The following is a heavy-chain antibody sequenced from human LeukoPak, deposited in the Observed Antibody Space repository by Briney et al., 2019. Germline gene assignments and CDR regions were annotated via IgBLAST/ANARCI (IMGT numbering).Heavy chain of an antibody. CDR3: ARGPRGVAPAARPSLYYYYGMDV. V-gene: IGHV3-33*08. J-gene: IGHJ6*02. CDR2: IWYDGSNK. Sequence: PGGSLRLSCAVSGFTFGSRWMHWVRQAPGKGLEWVAVIWYDGSNKYYADSVKGRFTISRDNSKNTLYLQMNSLRAEDTAVYYCARGPRGVAPAARPSLYYYYGMDVWGQGTTVTVSS. CDR1: GFTFGSRW. D-gene: IGHD6-13*01.